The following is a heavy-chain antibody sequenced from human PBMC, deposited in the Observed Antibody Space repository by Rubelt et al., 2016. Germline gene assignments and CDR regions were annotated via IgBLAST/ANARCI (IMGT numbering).Heavy chain of an antibody. Sequence: QVQLVQSGADVKKPGASVKVSCEASGYTFTTYYMHWVRQAPGQGLEWMGMINPSGGSTSYAQKLQGRVNMTRDTSTSTVYMELSSLRAEDTAVYYCGRWYYYSGMGVWGQGTTVTVSS. J-gene: IGHJ6*02. D-gene: IGHD3-16*01. V-gene: IGHV1-46*01. CDR3: GRWYYYSGMGV. CDR1: GYTFTTYY. CDR2: INPSGGST.